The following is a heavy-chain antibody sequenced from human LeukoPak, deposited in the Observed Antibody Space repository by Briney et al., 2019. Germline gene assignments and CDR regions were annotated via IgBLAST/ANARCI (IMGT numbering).Heavy chain of an antibody. CDR3: TRGPIDGYSYGYGY. Sequence: GGSLRLSCAASGSTFSSYSMNWVRQAPGKGLEWVSSISSSSSYIYYADSVKGRFTISRDNAKNSLYLQMNSLRAEDTAVYYCTRGPIDGYSYGYGYWGQGTLVTVSS. J-gene: IGHJ4*02. V-gene: IGHV3-21*01. CDR2: ISSSSSYI. CDR1: GSTFSSYS. D-gene: IGHD5-18*01.